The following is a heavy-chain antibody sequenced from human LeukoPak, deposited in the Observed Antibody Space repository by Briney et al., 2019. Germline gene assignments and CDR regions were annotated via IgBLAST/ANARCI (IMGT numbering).Heavy chain of an antibody. V-gene: IGHV4-34*01. D-gene: IGHD6-13*01. CDR1: GGSFSGYY. CDR3: ARLRQQLGYFIRSDY. Sequence: PSETLSLTCAVYGGSFSGYYWSWIRQPPGKGLEWIGEINHSGSTNYNPSLKSRVTISVDTSKNQFSLKLSSVTAADTAVYYCARLRQQLGYFIRSDYWGQGTLVTVSS. CDR2: INHSGST. J-gene: IGHJ4*02.